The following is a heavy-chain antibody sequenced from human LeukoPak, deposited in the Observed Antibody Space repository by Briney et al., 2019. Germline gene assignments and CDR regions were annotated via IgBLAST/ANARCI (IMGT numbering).Heavy chain of an antibody. CDR1: GYSISSGYY. D-gene: IGHD1-26*01. J-gene: IGHJ6*03. Sequence: SETLSLTCTVSGYSISSGYYWGWIRQLPGKGLEWIGSIYHSGSTYYNPSLKSRVTISVDTSKNQFSLKLSSVTAADTAVYYCARERLGATGYYMDVWGKGTTVTVSS. V-gene: IGHV4-38-2*02. CDR2: IYHSGST. CDR3: ARERLGATGYYMDV.